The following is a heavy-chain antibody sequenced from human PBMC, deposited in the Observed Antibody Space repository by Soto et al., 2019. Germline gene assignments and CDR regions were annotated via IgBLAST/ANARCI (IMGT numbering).Heavy chain of an antibody. J-gene: IGHJ4*02. CDR3: ARVQYYYDSSGYYPYFDY. D-gene: IGHD3-22*01. V-gene: IGHV1-69*13. CDR2: IIPIFGTA. Sequence: SVKVSCKASGGTFSSYAISWVRQAPRQGLEWMGGIIPIFGTANYAQKFQGRVTITADESTSTAYMELSSLRSEDTAVYYCARVQYYYDSSGYYPYFDYWGQGTLVTVSS. CDR1: GGTFSSYA.